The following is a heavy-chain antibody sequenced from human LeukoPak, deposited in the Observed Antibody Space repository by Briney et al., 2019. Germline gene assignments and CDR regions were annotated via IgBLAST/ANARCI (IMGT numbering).Heavy chain of an antibody. CDR1: GGSISSGSYY. CDR2: IYTSGST. V-gene: IGHV4-61*02. D-gene: IGHD6-13*01. CDR3: ARARAAGFFDY. J-gene: IGHJ4*02. Sequence: SQTLSLTCTVSGGSISSGSYYWSWIRQPAGKGLEWIGRIYTSGSTNYNPSLKSRVTISVDTSKNQFSLKLSSVTAADTAVYYCARARAAGFFDYWGQGTLVTVSS.